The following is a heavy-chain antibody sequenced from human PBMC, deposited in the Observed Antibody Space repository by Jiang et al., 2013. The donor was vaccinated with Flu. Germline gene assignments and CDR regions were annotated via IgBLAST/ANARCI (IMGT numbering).Heavy chain of an antibody. V-gene: IGHV1-2*02. J-gene: IGHJ4*02. CDR2: INPNNGVT. D-gene: IGHD5-12*01. CDR3: ARSVSGLTRISALDY. CDR1: GYTLTGYY. Sequence: SGAEVKKPGASVKVSCRASGYTLTGYYMHWVRQAPGQGLEWMGWINPNNGVTRYAQKFQGRVTMTRDTSISTAYMELNSLAYDDTAVYFCARSVSGLTRISALDYWGQGTLVPVSS.